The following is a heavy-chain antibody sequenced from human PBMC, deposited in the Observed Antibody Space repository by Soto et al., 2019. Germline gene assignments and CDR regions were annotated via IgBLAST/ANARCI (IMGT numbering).Heavy chain of an antibody. J-gene: IGHJ6*02. D-gene: IGHD2-2*01. Sequence: QVQLVESGGGVVQPGRSLRLSCAASGFTFSTYGMHWVRQAPGKGLAWVAVISYDGSNKFYADSVKGRLTISRDNSKNSLYLQMNSLIDEDTAVYYCAKGQHCSSTSCYFYYDGVDVWGQGTTVAVSS. CDR1: GFTFSTYG. CDR2: ISYDGSNK. V-gene: IGHV3-30*18. CDR3: AKGQHCSSTSCYFYYDGVDV.